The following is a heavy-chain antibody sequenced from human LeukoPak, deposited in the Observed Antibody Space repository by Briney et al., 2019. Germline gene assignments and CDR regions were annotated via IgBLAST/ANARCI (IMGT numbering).Heavy chain of an antibody. Sequence: SETLSLTCTVSGGSISSSSYYWGWIRQPPGKGLEWIGSIYYSGSTYYNPSLKSRVTISVDTSKNQFSLKLSSVTAADTAVYYCARQRASGDYQIYWGQGTLVTVSS. V-gene: IGHV4-39*01. D-gene: IGHD4-17*01. CDR1: GGSISSSSYY. CDR2: IYYSGST. J-gene: IGHJ4*02. CDR3: ARQRASGDYQIY.